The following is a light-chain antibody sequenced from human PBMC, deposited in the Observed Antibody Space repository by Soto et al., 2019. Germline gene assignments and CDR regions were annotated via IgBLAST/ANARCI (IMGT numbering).Light chain of an antibody. J-gene: IGLJ3*02. V-gene: IGLV2-14*01. Sequence: QSALTQPASVSGSPGQSITISCTGTSSDVGGYNYVSWYQQHPGKAPKLMIYEVSNRPSGVSNRFSGSKSGNTASLTISRLQASDEADYYCSSYTSSNWVFGGGTKLTVL. CDR1: SSDVGGYNY. CDR3: SSYTSSNWV. CDR2: EVS.